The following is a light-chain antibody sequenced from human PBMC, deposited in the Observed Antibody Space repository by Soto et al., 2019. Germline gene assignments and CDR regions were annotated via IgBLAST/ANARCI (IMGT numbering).Light chain of an antibody. Sequence: QSVLTQSPSVSAAPGQKVTISCSGSSSNIGNNYVSWYQQLPGTAPKLLIYEVSNRPSGVPDRFSGSKSGNTASLTISGLQTADEADYYCSLYTSENTYVFGTGTKVTVL. CDR3: SLYTSENTYV. V-gene: IGLV1-51*01. CDR2: EVS. CDR1: SSNIGNNY. J-gene: IGLJ1*01.